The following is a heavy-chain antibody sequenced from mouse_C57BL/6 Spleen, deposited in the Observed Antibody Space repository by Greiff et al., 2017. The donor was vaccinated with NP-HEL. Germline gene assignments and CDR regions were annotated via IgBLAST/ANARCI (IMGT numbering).Heavy chain of an antibody. CDR2: IYPRSGNT. V-gene: IGHV1-81*01. CDR3: ARWGGDRIPYFDY. J-gene: IGHJ2*01. Sequence: QVQLQQSGAELARPGASVKLSCKASGYTFTSYGISWVKQRTGQGLEWIGEIYPRSGNTYYNEKFKGKATLTADKSSSTAYMELRSLTSEDSAVYFCARWGGDRIPYFDYWGPGTTLTVSS. CDR1: GYTFTSYG.